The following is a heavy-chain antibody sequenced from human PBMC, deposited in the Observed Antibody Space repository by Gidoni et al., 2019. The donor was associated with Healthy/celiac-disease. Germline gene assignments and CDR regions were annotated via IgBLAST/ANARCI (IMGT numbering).Heavy chain of an antibody. D-gene: IGHD3-3*01. J-gene: IGHJ6*03. CDR2: ISSSSSYI. V-gene: IGHV3-21*01. Sequence: EVQLVESAGGLVKYGGSLRLSCAASVFTFRRCSLNWVRQAPGKGLEWVSSISSSSSYIYYADSVKGRFTISRDNAKNSLYLQMNSLRAEDTAVYYCARGEYDFWSGYPPSGMDVWGKGTTVTVSS. CDR1: VFTFRRCS. CDR3: ARGEYDFWSGYPPSGMDV.